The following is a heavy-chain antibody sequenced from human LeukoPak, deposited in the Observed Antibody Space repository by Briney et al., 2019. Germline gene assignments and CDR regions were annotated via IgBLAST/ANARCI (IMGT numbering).Heavy chain of an antibody. CDR2: IIPIFGTA. J-gene: IGHJ4*02. CDR1: GGTFSSYA. CDR3: ASSNWNGRYYFDY. D-gene: IGHD1-20*01. V-gene: IGHV1-69*05. Sequence: GASVKVSCKASGGTFSSYAISWVRQAPGQGLEWMGGIIPIFGTANYAQKFQGRVTITTDESTSTAYMELSSLRSEDTAVYYCASSNWNGRYYFDYWGQGTLVTVSS.